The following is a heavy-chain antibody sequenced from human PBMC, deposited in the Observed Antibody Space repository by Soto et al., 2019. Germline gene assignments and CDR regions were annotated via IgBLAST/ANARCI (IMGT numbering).Heavy chain of an antibody. CDR3: ARDHNGTTLGLFDP. Sequence: PSETLSLTCTVPDGSISRYYRSCTRQPPGKGLEWIGYIYYSGSTNYNPSLKSRVTISVDTSKNQFSLKLSSVTAADTAVYYCARDHNGTTLGLFDPYGQGTLVPVSS. CDR1: DGSISRYY. V-gene: IGHV4-59*01. D-gene: IGHD1-1*01. CDR2: IYYSGST. J-gene: IGHJ5*02.